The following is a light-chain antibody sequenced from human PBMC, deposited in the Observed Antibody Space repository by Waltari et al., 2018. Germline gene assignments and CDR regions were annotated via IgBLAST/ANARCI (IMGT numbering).Light chain of an antibody. CDR1: QSVSSSS. Sequence: EIVLTQSPGTLSLSPGERATLPCRASQSVSSSSLAWYQQKPGQAPRLLIYDASSRATGIPDRFSGSGSGTDFTLTISRLEPEDFAVYYCQQYGSSPQTFGQGAKVEI. J-gene: IGKJ1*01. V-gene: IGKV3-20*01. CDR3: QQYGSSPQT. CDR2: DAS.